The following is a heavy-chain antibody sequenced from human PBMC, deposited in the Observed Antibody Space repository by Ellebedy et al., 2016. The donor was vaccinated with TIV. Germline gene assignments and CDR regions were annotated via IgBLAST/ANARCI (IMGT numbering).Heavy chain of an antibody. J-gene: IGHJ4*02. CDR1: GASISSYY. D-gene: IGHD3-16*01. CDR3: AKNSYASGQ. Sequence: MPGGSLRLSCTVSGASISSYYWGWIRQPPGKGLEWIGSIYYSGSIYYNPSLKSRITISIDTSKNQFSLKLRSVTAADTAMYYCAKNSYASGQWGQGTLVTVSS. V-gene: IGHV4-39*07. CDR2: IYYSGSI.